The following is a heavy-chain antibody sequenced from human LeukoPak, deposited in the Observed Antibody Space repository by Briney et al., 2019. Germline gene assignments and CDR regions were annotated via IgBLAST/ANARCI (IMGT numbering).Heavy chain of an antibody. J-gene: IGHJ4*02. CDR1: GGSISSSSYY. D-gene: IGHD3-22*01. Sequence: SETLSLTCTVSGGSISSSSYYWGWIRQPPGKGLEWIGSIYHSGSTYYNPSLKSRVTISVDTSKNQFSLKLSSVTAADTAVYYCARHTYYYDSSGYSWYFDYWGQGTLVTVSS. V-gene: IGHV4-39*01. CDR3: ARHTYYYDSSGYSWYFDY. CDR2: IYHSGST.